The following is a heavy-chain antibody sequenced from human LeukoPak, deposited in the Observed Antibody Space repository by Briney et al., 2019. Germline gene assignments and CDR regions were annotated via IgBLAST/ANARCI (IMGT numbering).Heavy chain of an antibody. CDR2: INHSGST. J-gene: IGHJ5*02. D-gene: IGHD2-2*01. CDR1: GGSFSGYY. CDR3: ARGDCSSTSCYFFSYWFDP. Sequence: SETLSLTCAVYGGSFSGYYWSWIRQPPGKGLEWIGEINHSGSTNYNPSLKSRVTISVDTSKNQFSLKPSSVTAADTAVYYCARGDCSSTSCYFFSYWFDPWGQGTLVTVSS. V-gene: IGHV4-34*01.